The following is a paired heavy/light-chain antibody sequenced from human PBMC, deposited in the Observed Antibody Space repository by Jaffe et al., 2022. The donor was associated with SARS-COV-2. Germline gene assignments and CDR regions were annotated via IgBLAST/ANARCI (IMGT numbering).Heavy chain of an antibody. CDR1: GFSFSSYA. D-gene: IGHD3-10*01. V-gene: IGHV3-30*04. CDR2: ISYDGNSK. Sequence: QVHLLQSGGGVVQPGRSLRLSCAASGFSFSSYAMNWVRQAPGEGLEWVTFISYDGNSKYYADSVKGRFTISRDNSKNTLFLQMNSLRAEDTAVYYCASSVTLVRGFTTMDQDFWGQGTLVTVSS. J-gene: IGHJ4*02. CDR3: ASSVTLVRGFTTMDQDF.
Light chain of an antibody. CDR2: LGS. CDR1: QSLLHSNGYSY. CDR3: MQALQTPYT. Sequence: DIVMTQSPVSLPVTPGEPASISCRSSQSLLHSNGYSYLHWYLQKPGQSPQLLIYLGSNRASGVPDRFSGSGSGTDLTLKISGVEADDVGIYYCMQALQTPYTFGQGTKLEI. J-gene: IGKJ2*01. V-gene: IGKV2-28*01.